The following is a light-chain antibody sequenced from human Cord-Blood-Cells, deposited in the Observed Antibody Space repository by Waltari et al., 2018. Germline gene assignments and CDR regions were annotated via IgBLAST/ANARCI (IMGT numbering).Light chain of an antibody. CDR3: QSYDSSLSGSV. V-gene: IGLV1-40*01. J-gene: IGLJ3*02. CDR2: GNS. CDR1: SSNIGAGYD. Sequence: QSVLTQPPSVSGAPGQRVTISCTGSSSNIGAGYDVNWYQQLPGTAPKPLLFGNSNRPSGVPDRFSGSKSGTSASLAITGLQAEDEADYYCQSYDSSLSGSVFGGGTKLTVL.